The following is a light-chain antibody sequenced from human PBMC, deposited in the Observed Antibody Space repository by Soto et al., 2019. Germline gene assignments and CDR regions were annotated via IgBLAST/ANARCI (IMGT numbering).Light chain of an antibody. CDR2: GNS. Sequence: QTVVTQPPSVSGAPGQRVTISCTGSSSNLGANYDVQWYQQLPGMPPQLLIYGNSNRPSGVPDRFSGSKSGTSASLTIVALQAEDEAVYYCQSYDKFVVFGGGTKLTVL. CDR1: SSNLGANYD. V-gene: IGLV1-40*01. J-gene: IGLJ2*01. CDR3: QSYDKFVV.